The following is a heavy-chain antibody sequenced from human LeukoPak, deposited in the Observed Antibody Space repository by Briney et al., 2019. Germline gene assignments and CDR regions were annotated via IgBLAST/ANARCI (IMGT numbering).Heavy chain of an antibody. V-gene: IGHV1-18*01. Sequence: ASVKVSCKASGYTFTSYGISWVRQAPGQGLEWMGWISAYNGNTNYAQKLQGRVTMTTDTSTSTVYMELRSLSSDDTAVYYCARVEQWLARGTEDFWGQGTLVTVSS. CDR3: ARVEQWLARGTEDF. D-gene: IGHD6-19*01. CDR2: ISAYNGNT. CDR1: GYTFTSYG. J-gene: IGHJ4*02.